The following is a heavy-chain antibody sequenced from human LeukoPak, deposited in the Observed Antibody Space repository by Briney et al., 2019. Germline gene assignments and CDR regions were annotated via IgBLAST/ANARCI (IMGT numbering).Heavy chain of an antibody. D-gene: IGHD3-10*01. Sequence: PSETLSLTCTVSGGSISSRSNYWGWIRQPPGKGLEWIGSLYYSGSTYYNPSLKSRVTISVDTSKNQLSLKLSSVTAADTAVYYCARSGPDYYYGMDVWGQGTTVTVSS. CDR3: ARSGPDYYYGMDV. CDR2: LYYSGST. CDR1: GGSISSRSNY. V-gene: IGHV4-39*01. J-gene: IGHJ6*02.